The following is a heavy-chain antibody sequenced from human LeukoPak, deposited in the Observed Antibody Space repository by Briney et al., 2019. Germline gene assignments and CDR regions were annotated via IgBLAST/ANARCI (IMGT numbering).Heavy chain of an antibody. CDR3: ARDSQNTYYDYVWGSYRPFDY. Sequence: GGSLRLSCAASEFTFSSYWMSWVRQAPGKGLEWVASIKQDGSEKYYVDSVKGRVTISRDNAKNSLYLQMNSLRAEDTAVYYCARDSQNTYYDYVWGSYRPFDYWGQGTLVTVSS. CDR2: IKQDGSEK. V-gene: IGHV3-7*01. CDR1: EFTFSSYW. D-gene: IGHD3-16*02. J-gene: IGHJ4*02.